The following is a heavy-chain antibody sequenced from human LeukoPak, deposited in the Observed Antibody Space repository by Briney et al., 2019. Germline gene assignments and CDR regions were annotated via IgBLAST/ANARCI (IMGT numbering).Heavy chain of an antibody. V-gene: IGHV4-31*03. CDR3: ATSSWFGELSYFDY. Sequence: SQTLSLSCTVSGVSISSGGYYWSWMRQPPGEGLEWIGSIYYSGSTYGSTNYNSSLKSRVSISVDTSKNRFSLNLSSVTAADTAVYYCATSSWFGELSYFDYWGQGTLVTVSS. D-gene: IGHD3-10*01. J-gene: IGHJ4*02. CDR2: IYYSGST. CDR1: GVSISSGGYY.